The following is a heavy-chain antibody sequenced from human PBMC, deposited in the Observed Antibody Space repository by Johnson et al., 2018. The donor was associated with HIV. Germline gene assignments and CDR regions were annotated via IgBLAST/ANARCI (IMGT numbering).Heavy chain of an antibody. D-gene: IGHD1-26*01. Sequence: VQLVESGGGVVQPGTSLRLSCAASGFTFSSYGIHWVRQAPGKGLEWVAFIWYDGSNKYYADSVKGRFTISRDNSKNTLYLQMNSLRAEDTAVYYCARAVGAGGIWGQGTMVTVSS. CDR3: ARAVGAGGI. J-gene: IGHJ3*02. CDR1: GFTFSSYG. CDR2: IWYDGSNK. V-gene: IGHV3-33*01.